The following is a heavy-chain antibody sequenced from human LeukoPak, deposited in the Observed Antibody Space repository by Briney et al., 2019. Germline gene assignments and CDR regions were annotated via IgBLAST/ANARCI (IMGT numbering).Heavy chain of an antibody. J-gene: IGHJ6*03. CDR3: ASIGSKYREPSSFYYYMDV. Sequence: GSLRLSCAASGFTFSSYAMHWVRQAPGKGLEWVSYITTSSDTIYYADSVKGRFIISRDNAKNSLYLQMNSLRAEDTAVYYCASIGSKYREPSSFYYYMDVWGKGTTVTVSS. D-gene: IGHD5/OR15-5a*01. CDR2: ITTSSDTI. CDR1: GFTFSSYA. V-gene: IGHV3-48*01.